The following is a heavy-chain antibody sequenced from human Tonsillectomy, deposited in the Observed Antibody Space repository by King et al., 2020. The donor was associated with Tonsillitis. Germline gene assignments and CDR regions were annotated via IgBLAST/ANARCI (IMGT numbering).Heavy chain of an antibody. V-gene: IGHV4-59*02. CDR3: ARDHGNCSGGICFSAPWFDP. CDR1: GGSVSSNY. J-gene: IGHJ5*02. Sequence: VQLQESGPGLVRPSETLSLTCTVSGGSVSSNYWSWIRQPPGKGLEWIGDLHYPGSTSYNPSLKTRVTISEDTAKKQFSLKLSSVTAADTAVYYCARDHGNCSGGICFSAPWFDPWGQGTLVTVSS. CDR2: LHYPGST. D-gene: IGHD2-15*01.